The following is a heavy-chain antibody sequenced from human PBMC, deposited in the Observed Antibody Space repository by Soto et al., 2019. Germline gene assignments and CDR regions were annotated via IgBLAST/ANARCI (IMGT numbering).Heavy chain of an antibody. CDR1: GFTFSSYE. D-gene: IGHD4-4*01. J-gene: IGHJ6*02. V-gene: IGHV3-48*03. CDR3: ARTLTTVTTDYYYYYGMDV. Sequence: EVQLVESGGGLVQPGGSLRLSCAASGFTFSSYEMNWVRQAPGKGLEWVSYISSSGSTIYYADSVKGRFTISRDNAKNSLYLQMNSLRAEDTAVYYCARTLTTVTTDYYYYYGMDVWGQGTTVTVSS. CDR2: ISSSGSTI.